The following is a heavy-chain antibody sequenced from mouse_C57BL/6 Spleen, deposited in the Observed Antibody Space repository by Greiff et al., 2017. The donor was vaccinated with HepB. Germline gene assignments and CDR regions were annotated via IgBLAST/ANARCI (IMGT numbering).Heavy chain of an antibody. D-gene: IGHD1-1*01. V-gene: IGHV8-8*01. CDR3: ARIARVATVVARNYYAMDY. Sequence: QVTLKESGPGILQPSQTLSLTCSFSGFSLSTFGMGVGWIRQPSGKGLEWLAHIWWDDDKYYNPALKSRLTISKDTSKNQVFLKIANVDTADTATYYCARIARVATVVARNYYAMDYWGQGTSVTVSS. J-gene: IGHJ4*01. CDR2: IWWDDDK. CDR1: GFSLSTFGMG.